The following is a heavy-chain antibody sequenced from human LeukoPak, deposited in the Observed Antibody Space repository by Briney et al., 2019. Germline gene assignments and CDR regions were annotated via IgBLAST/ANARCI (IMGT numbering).Heavy chain of an antibody. J-gene: IGHJ3*02. CDR1: GYTFTSYY. D-gene: IGHD6-19*01. CDR2: INPSGGST. Sequence: ASVKVSCKASGYTFTSYYMHWVRQAPGQGLEWMGIINPSGGSTSYAQKFQGRVTMTRDTSTSTVYMELSSLRSEDTAVYYCELTAPTAGPDAFDIWGQGKMVTVFS. CDR3: ELTAPTAGPDAFDI. V-gene: IGHV1-46*01.